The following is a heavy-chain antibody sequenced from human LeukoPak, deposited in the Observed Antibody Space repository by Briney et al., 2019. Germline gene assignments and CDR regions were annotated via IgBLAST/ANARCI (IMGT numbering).Heavy chain of an antibody. CDR2: IYYSGST. CDR1: GGSFSGYY. D-gene: IGHD2-15*01. Sequence: SETLSLTCAVYGGSFSGYYWSWIRQPPGKGLEWIGYIYYSGSTYYNPSLKSRVTISVDTSKNQFSLKLSSVTAADTAVYYCARTTEGYCRGRSCYSYYYYMDVWGKGTTVTVSS. CDR3: ARTTEGYCRGRSCYSYYYYMDV. J-gene: IGHJ6*03. V-gene: IGHV4-59*01.